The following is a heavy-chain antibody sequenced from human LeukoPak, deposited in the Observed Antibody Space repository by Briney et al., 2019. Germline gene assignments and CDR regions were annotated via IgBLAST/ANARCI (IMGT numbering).Heavy chain of an antibody. CDR3: ARGIAARPSYYYYYMDV. Sequence: SVKVSCKASGGTFSSYAISWVRQAPGQGLEWMGGIIPTFGTANYAQKFQGRVTITTDESTSTAYMELSSLRSEDTAVYYCARGIAARPSYYYYYMDVWGKGTTVTVSS. D-gene: IGHD6-6*01. CDR2: IIPTFGTA. CDR1: GGTFSSYA. V-gene: IGHV1-69*05. J-gene: IGHJ6*03.